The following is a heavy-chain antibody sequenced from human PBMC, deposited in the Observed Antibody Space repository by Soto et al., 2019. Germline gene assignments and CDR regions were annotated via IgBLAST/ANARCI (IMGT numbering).Heavy chain of an antibody. CDR3: AAETKSYFYGMDV. CDR1: RLTFSSSA. CDR2: ISYDGSNK. Sequence: QVQLVESGGGVVQPGRSLRLSCAASRLTFSSSAMHWVRQAPGKGLEWVALISYDGSNKYYVDSVKGRFTISRDNSKNTLDLQMNSLREEDTAVYYCAAETKSYFYGMDVWGQGTTVTVSS. V-gene: IGHV3-30*03. J-gene: IGHJ6*02.